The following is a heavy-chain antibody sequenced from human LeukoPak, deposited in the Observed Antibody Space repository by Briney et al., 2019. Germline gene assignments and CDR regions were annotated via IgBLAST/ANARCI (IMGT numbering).Heavy chain of an antibody. D-gene: IGHD6-13*01. V-gene: IGHV4-61*02. CDR2: IYTSGST. Sequence: SETLSLTCTVSGGSISSGSYYWSWIRQPAGKGLEWIGRIYTSGSTNYNPSLKSRVTISVDTSKNQFSLKLSSVTAADTAVYYCARGADSSWYNWFDPWGQGTLVTVSS. CDR1: GGSISSGSYY. J-gene: IGHJ5*02. CDR3: ARGADSSWYNWFDP.